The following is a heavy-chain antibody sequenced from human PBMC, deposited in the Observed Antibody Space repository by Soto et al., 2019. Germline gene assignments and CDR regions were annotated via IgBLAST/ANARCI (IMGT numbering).Heavy chain of an antibody. V-gene: IGHV3-15*07. CDR2: IKSKTDGGTT. J-gene: IGHJ4*02. D-gene: IGHD3-22*01. CDR1: GFTFSNAW. CDR3: TTYDSSGYLLFDY. Sequence: GGSLRLSCAASGFTFSNAWMNWVRQAPGKGLEWVGRIKSKTDGGTTDYAAPVKGRFTISRDDSKNTLYLQMNSLKTEDTAVYYCTTYDSSGYLLFDYWGQGTLVTVSS.